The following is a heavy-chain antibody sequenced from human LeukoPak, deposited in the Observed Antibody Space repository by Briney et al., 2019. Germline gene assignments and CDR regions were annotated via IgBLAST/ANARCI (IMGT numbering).Heavy chain of an antibody. CDR2: IYYSGRT. Sequence: SETLSLTCTVSGGSISSADYYWSWIRQPPGKGLEWIGHIYYSGRTYYNPSLKSRVTFSVDTSKNQFSLKLSSVTAADTAVYYCAALQRPGAIDHWGQGILVTVSS. CDR3: AALQRPGAIDH. J-gene: IGHJ5*02. D-gene: IGHD4/OR15-4a*01. V-gene: IGHV4-30-4*08. CDR1: GGSISSADYY.